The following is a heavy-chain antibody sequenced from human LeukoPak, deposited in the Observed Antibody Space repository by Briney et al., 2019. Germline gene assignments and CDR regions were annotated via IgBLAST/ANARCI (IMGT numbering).Heavy chain of an antibody. J-gene: IGHJ5*02. V-gene: IGHV1-46*01. D-gene: IGHD3-22*01. Sequence: GASVKVSCKASGYTFTTYYMHWVRQAPGQGLEWMGVIDPSGGSTSYAQKFQGRVTMTRDTSTSTVYMELSSLTSEDTAVYYCARDRGLFDPWGQGTLVTVSS. CDR3: ARDRGLFDP. CDR1: GYTFTTYY. CDR2: IDPSGGST.